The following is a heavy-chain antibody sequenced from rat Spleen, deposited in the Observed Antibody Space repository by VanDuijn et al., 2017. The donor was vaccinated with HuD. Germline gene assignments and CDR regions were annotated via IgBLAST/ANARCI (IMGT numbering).Heavy chain of an antibody. CDR1: GYSITSNY. V-gene: IGHV3-1*01. Sequence: EVQLQESGPGLVKPSQSLSLTCSVTGYSITSNYWGWIRKFPGNKMEWMGYISYSGSTSYNPSLKSQISITRDTSKNQFFLQLNSVTTEDTATYYCARAQVITAPMDAWGQGASVTVSS. J-gene: IGHJ4*01. D-gene: IGHD1-12*02. CDR3: ARAQVITAPMDA. CDR2: ISYSGST.